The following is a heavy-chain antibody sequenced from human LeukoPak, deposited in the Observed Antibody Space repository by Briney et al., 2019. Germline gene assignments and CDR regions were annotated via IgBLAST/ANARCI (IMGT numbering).Heavy chain of an antibody. CDR2: ISGSGGST. V-gene: IGHV3-23*01. D-gene: IGHD2-2*01. Sequence: GGSLRLSCAASGFTFSSYAMSWVRQAPGKGLEWVSAISGSGGSTYYADSVKGRFTISRDNSKNALYLQMNSLRAEDTAVYYCAKSVVPAAIYYYYGMDVWGQGTTVTVSS. CDR1: GFTFSSYA. CDR3: AKSVVPAAIYYYYGMDV. J-gene: IGHJ6*02.